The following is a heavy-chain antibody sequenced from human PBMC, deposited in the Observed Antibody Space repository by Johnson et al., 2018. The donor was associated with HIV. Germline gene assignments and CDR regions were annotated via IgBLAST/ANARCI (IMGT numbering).Heavy chain of an antibody. CDR1: GFTFSSYA. Sequence: QMLLVESGGGVVQPGRSLRLSCAASGFTFSSYAMHWVRQAPGKGLEWVAIISYDGSYKFYADSVKGRFTISRDNSKNTLYLQMNSLKTEDTAVYYCTTAASSSWYGEDAFDICGQGTMVTVSS. CDR2: ISYDGSYK. J-gene: IGHJ3*02. CDR3: TTAASSSWYGEDAFDI. D-gene: IGHD6-13*01. V-gene: IGHV3-30*04.